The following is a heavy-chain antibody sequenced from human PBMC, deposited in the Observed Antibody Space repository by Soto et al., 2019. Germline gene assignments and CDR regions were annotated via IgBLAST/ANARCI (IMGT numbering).Heavy chain of an antibody. V-gene: IGHV3-48*03. D-gene: IGHD3-10*01. CDR1: GFTFNDFE. J-gene: IGHJ4*02. Sequence: EVQVLESGGGLVQPGGSLRLSCGVSGFTFNDFEMNWVRQAPGKGPEWLAYIDGSGATKKYADSVRGRFTIATDIPNNALFLQMSSLMAADKVIYYCARGFGGFNYCGQGTLVSVSS. CDR3: ARGFGGFNY. CDR2: IDGSGATK.